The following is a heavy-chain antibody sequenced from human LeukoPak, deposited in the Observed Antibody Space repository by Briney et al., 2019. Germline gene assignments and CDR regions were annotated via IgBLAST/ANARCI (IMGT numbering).Heavy chain of an antibody. Sequence: GGSLRLSCAASGFTFSSYAMHWVRQAPGKGLEWVAVISYDGSNKYYADSVKGRFTISRDNSKNTLYLQMNSLRAEDTAVYNCARDRGRYGMDVWGQGTTVTVSS. CDR1: GFTFSSYA. V-gene: IGHV3-30-3*01. CDR3: ARDRGRYGMDV. J-gene: IGHJ6*02. CDR2: ISYDGSNK.